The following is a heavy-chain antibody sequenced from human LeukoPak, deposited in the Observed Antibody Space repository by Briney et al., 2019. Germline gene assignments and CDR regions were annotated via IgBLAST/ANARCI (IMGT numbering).Heavy chain of an antibody. CDR2: IYTSGST. D-gene: IGHD5-18*01. CDR1: GDSISSGSYY. Sequence: PSETLSLTCTVSGDSISSGSYYWSWIRQPAGKGLEWIGRIYTSGSTNYNPSLKSRVTISLDTSKNQFSLKLSSATAADTAVYYCARDRGYSYGFRTHFDYWGQGTLVTVSS. V-gene: IGHV4-61*02. CDR3: ARDRGYSYGFRTHFDY. J-gene: IGHJ4*02.